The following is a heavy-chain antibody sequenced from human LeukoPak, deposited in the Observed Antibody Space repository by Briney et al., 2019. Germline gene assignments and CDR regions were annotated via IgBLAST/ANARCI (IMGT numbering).Heavy chain of an antibody. J-gene: IGHJ5*02. CDR3: ARSPELFWGSWFDP. Sequence: SETLSLTCTVSGGSFSSYYWSWIRQPAGKGLEWIGRIYTSGSTNYNPSLKSRVTISVDTSKNQFSLKLSSVTAADTAVYYCARSPELFWGSWFDPWGQGTLVTVSS. D-gene: IGHD3-16*01. V-gene: IGHV4-4*07. CDR1: GGSFSSYY. CDR2: IYTSGST.